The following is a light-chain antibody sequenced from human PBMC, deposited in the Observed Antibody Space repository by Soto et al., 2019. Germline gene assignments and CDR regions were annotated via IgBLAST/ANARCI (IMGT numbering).Light chain of an antibody. J-gene: IGLJ2*01. Sequence: QSVLTQPPSASGSPGQSVTISCTGTSSDVGGYNYVSWYQQHPGKAPKLMIYEVSNRPSGVPDRFSGSKSGNTASLTVSGLQAEDEADYYCTSYAGSNNLYVVFGGGTKLTVL. CDR1: SSDVGGYNY. CDR2: EVS. V-gene: IGLV2-8*01. CDR3: TSYAGSNNLYVV.